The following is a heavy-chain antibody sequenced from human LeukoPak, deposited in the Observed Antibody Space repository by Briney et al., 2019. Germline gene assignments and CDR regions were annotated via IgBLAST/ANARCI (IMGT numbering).Heavy chain of an antibody. V-gene: IGHV3-23*01. J-gene: IGHJ4*02. CDR1: GFTFSSYA. Sequence: GGSLGLSCAASGFTFSSYAMSWVRQAPGKGLEWVSVISGSGGNTYYADSVKGRFTISRDNAKNSLYLQMTSLRPDDTAVYYCARGISVGTTKYVFDSWGQGILVTVSS. D-gene: IGHD1-14*01. CDR3: ARGISVGTTKYVFDS. CDR2: ISGSGGNT.